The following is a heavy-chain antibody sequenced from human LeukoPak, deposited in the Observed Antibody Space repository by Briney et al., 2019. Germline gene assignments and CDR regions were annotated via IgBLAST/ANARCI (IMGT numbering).Heavy chain of an antibody. CDR1: GFSFSNYA. Sequence: PGGSLRLSCAASGFSFSNYAISWVRQAPGKGLEWVSVISGSGGTTFYADPVKGRFTISRDNAKNSLYLQMNSLRAEDTAVYYCARDFHSSSFDYWGQGTLVTVSS. V-gene: IGHV3-23*01. CDR3: ARDFHSSSFDY. CDR2: ISGSGGTT. J-gene: IGHJ4*02.